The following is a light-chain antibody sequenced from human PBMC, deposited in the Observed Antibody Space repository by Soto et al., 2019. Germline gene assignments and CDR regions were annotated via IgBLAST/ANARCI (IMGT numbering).Light chain of an antibody. CDR1: GSNIGKND. CDR2: DTN. Sequence: QSVLTQPPSVSAAPGQKVTISCSGSGSNIGKNDVSWYLQLPGAAPKLLIYDTNKRPSGIPDRFSGSKSGTSATLGITGLQAWDGADYFCGTWDTRLRVVVFGGGTKLTVL. CDR3: GTWDTRLRVVV. J-gene: IGLJ2*01. V-gene: IGLV1-51*01.